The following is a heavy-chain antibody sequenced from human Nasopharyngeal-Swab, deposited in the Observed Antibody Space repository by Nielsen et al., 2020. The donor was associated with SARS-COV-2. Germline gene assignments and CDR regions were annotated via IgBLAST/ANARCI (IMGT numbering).Heavy chain of an antibody. J-gene: IGHJ6*02. V-gene: IGHV1-2*02. D-gene: IGHD6-13*01. Sequence: ASVKVSCKASGYTFTGYYMHWVRQAPGQGLEWMGWINSNSGGTNYAQKFQGRVTMTRDTSISTAYMELSRLRSDDTAVYYCARDLKGSSWYYYYYGMDVWGQGTTVTVSS. CDR2: INSNSGGT. CDR3: ARDLKGSSWYYYYYGMDV. CDR1: GYTFTGYY.